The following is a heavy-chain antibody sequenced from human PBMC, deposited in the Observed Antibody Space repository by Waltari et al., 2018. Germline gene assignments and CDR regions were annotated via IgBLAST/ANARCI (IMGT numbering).Heavy chain of an antibody. CDR2: IYYSGST. D-gene: IGHD2-2*01. CDR1: GGSISSGDYY. CDR3: ARAGIVVVPAAISGHWFDP. J-gene: IGHJ5*02. V-gene: IGHV4-30-4*08. Sequence: QVQLQGSGPGLVKPSQTLSLTCTVSGGSISSGDYYWSWIRQPPGKGLEWIGYIYYSGSTYYNPSLKSRVTISVDTSKNQFSLKLSSVTAADTAVYYCARAGIVVVPAAISGHWFDPWGQGTLVTVSS.